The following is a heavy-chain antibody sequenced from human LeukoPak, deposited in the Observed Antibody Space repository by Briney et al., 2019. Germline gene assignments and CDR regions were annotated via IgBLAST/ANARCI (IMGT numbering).Heavy chain of an antibody. D-gene: IGHD5-18*01. CDR3: AKVGLGNTAIHI. V-gene: IGHV1-8*01. Sequence: ASVKVSCKASGYTFPNYDINWVRQATGQGLEWMGWMNFNSGNTGYAQKFQGRVTMSRNTAISTIYMELSSLKSEDTAIYYCAKVGLGNTAIHIWGQGTMVTVSS. J-gene: IGHJ3*02. CDR2: MNFNSGNT. CDR1: GYTFPNYD.